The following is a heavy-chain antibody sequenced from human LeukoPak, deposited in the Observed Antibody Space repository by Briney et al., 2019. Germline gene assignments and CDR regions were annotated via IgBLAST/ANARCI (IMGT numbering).Heavy chain of an antibody. CDR2: IYYDGGT. J-gene: IGHJ4*02. D-gene: IGHD3-10*01. CDR3: AAERVWFGELFPDF. CDR1: GCSISSYY. V-gene: IGHV4-59*08. Sequence: SETLSLTCNVSGCSISSYYWSWIRQPPGKGLEWIGHIYYDGGTTYTPSLKRRVTVSIGTSKYQSSLNLRSVTAADTAVSYCAAERVWFGELFPDFWGQGTLVTVSS.